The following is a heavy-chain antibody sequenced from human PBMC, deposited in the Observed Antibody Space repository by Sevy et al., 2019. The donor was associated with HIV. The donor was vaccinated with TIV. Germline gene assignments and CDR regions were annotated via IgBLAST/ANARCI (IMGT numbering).Heavy chain of an antibody. CDR3: AKDAYSSGWYASDY. D-gene: IGHD6-19*01. Sequence: GGSLRLSCAASGFTFSSYAMSWVRQAPGKGLEWVSAISGSGGSTYYADSVKGRFTISRDNSKNTLYLQMNSLRAENTAASFCAKDAYSSGWYASDYWGQGTLVTVSS. V-gene: IGHV3-23*01. CDR2: ISGSGGST. J-gene: IGHJ4*02. CDR1: GFTFSSYA.